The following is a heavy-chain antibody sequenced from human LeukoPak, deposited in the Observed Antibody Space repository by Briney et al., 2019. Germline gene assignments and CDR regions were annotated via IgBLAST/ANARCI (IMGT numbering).Heavy chain of an antibody. CDR3: ARMTDKSWIQLWLTTNDAFDI. D-gene: IGHD5-18*01. V-gene: IGHV1-8*02. J-gene: IGHJ3*02. CDR1: GYTFTTYE. CDR2: MNPNSGNT. Sequence: GASVKVSCKASGYTFTTYEIHWVRQAPGQGLEWMGWMNPNSGNTAYVQKFQGRVTMTRTTSINTAYMELSGLRSDDTAVYYCARMTDKSWIQLWLTTNDAFDIWGQGTMVTVSS.